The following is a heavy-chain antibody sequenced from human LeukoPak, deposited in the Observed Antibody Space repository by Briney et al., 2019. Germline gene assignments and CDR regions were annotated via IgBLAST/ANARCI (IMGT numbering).Heavy chain of an antibody. J-gene: IGHJ4*02. D-gene: IGHD6-13*01. CDR2: ISSSGSTI. CDR1: GFTFSSYE. V-gene: IGHV3-48*03. CDR3: ARAYVAAAGGYYFDY. Sequence: GGSLRLSCAASGFTFSSYEMNWVRQAPGKGLEWVSYISSSGSTIYYADSMKGRFTISRDNAKNSLYLQMNSLRAEDTAVYYCARAYVAAAGGYYFDYWGQGTLVTVSS.